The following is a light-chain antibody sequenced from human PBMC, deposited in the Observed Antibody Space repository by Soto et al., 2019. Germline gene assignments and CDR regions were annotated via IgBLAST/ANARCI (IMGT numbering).Light chain of an antibody. Sequence: QSVLTQPRSVSGSPGQSVTISCTGTSGDVGGYNYVSWYQQHPGKAPKLMIYDVSKRPSGVPDRFSGSKSGNTASLTISGLQAEDEADYYCCSYAGSYTHVVFGGGTKVTVL. J-gene: IGLJ2*01. V-gene: IGLV2-11*01. CDR3: CSYAGSYTHVV. CDR1: SGDVGGYNY. CDR2: DVS.